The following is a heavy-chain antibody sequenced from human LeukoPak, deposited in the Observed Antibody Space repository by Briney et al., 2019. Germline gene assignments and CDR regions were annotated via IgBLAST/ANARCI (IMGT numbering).Heavy chain of an antibody. D-gene: IGHD6-13*01. J-gene: IGHJ6*03. CDR2: INSNGGST. Sequence: PGGSLRLSCAASGFSFSNYAMHWVRQAPGKGPEYVSAINSNGGSTYYADSVKGRFTISRDNAKNTLYLQMDSLRPEDIGVYYCAREGMYSCSPYVGYYMDVWGKGAAVTVSS. CDR1: GFSFSNYA. V-gene: IGHV3-64*02. CDR3: AREGMYSCSPYVGYYMDV.